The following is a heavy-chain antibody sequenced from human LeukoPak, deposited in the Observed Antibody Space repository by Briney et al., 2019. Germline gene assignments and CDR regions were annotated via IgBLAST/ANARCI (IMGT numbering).Heavy chain of an antibody. D-gene: IGHD3-22*01. CDR2: IYPGDSDT. CDR3: ARRLNYYDSSGYYDY. V-gene: IGHV5-51*01. CDR1: GYSFTSYW. Sequence: GESLKISCKGSGYSFTSYWIGWVRQMPGKGLEWMGIIYPGDSDTRYSPSFQGQVTISADKSISTAYLQWSSLKASDTAMHYCARRLNYYDSSGYYDYWGQGTLVTVSS. J-gene: IGHJ4*02.